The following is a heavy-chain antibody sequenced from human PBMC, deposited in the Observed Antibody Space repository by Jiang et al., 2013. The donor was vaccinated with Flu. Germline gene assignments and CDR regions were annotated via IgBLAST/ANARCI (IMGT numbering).Heavy chain of an antibody. Sequence: LVKPGGSLRLSCAASGFTFSSYSMDWVRQAPGKGLEWVSSISSSSSYIYYADSVKGRFTISRDNAKNSLYLQMNSLRAEDTAVYYCARGTSGSYFSPFDYWGQGTLVTVSS. CDR2: ISSSSSYI. V-gene: IGHV3-21*01. D-gene: IGHD1-26*01. J-gene: IGHJ4*02. CDR3: ARGTSGSYFSPFDY. CDR1: GFTFSSYS.